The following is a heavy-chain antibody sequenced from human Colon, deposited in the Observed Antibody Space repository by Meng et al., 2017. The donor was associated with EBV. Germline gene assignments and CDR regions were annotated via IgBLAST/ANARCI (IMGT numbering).Heavy chain of an antibody. J-gene: IGHJ4*02. V-gene: IGHV4-34*01. CDR2: INHSGST. CDR1: GGSFSGYY. D-gene: IGHD3-22*01. Sequence: QVQLQQWGAGLLKHSXXXXLXXXVYGGSFSGYYWSWIRQPPGKGLKWIGEINHSGSTNYNPSLKSRVTISVDTSKNQFSLKMRSVTAADTAVYYCARQAPYYFDSSGRFDYWGQGTLGTVSS. CDR3: ARQAPYYFDSSGRFDY.